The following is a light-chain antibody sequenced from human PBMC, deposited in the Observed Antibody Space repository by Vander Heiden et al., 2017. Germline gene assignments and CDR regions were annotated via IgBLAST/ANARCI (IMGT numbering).Light chain of an antibody. J-gene: IGLJ2*01. CDR3: AAWDDSLNGPV. Sequence: QSVLTQPPSASGTPGQRVTISCSGSSSNIGSYPVNWYQQLPGTAPKLLMYSNDQGPSGVPDRFSGSKSGTSASLAISGLQSEDEADYYCAAWDDSLNGPVFGGGTKLTVL. CDR1: SSNIGSYP. CDR2: SND. V-gene: IGLV1-44*01.